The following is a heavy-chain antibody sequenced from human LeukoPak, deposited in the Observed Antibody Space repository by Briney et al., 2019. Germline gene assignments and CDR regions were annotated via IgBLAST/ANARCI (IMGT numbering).Heavy chain of an antibody. D-gene: IGHD3-10*01. V-gene: IGHV4-4*02. J-gene: IGHJ5*02. CDR2: IYHSGST. CDR1: GGSISSSNW. Sequence: SETLSLTCAVSGGSISSSNWWSWVRQPPGKGLEWIGEIYHSGSTNYNPSLKSRVTISVDKSKNQFSLKLSSVTAADTAVYYCARTYYYGSGSHDPWGQGTLVTVSS. CDR3: ARTYYYGSGSHDP.